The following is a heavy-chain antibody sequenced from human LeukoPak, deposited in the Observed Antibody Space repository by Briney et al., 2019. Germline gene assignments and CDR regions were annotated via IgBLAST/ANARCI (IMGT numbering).Heavy chain of an antibody. Sequence: GESLKISCKASGYNFNNHDIGWVRQVPGKGLEWMGIIYRTDSDATYSSDATYSPSFQGQVTISADRSISTAYLQWSSLKASDTAMYYCARRRDLYSGSYYPFDYWGQGTLVTVSS. CDR1: GYNFNNHD. D-gene: IGHD1-26*01. CDR3: ARRRDLYSGSYYPFDY. V-gene: IGHV5-51*01. J-gene: IGHJ4*02. CDR2: IYRTDSDA.